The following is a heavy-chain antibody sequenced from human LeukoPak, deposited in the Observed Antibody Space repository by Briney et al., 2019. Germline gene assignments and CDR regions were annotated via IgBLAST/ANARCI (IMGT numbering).Heavy chain of an antibody. D-gene: IGHD3-22*01. J-gene: IGHJ4*02. CDR3: ARDLLPNYDSSGNYSPFDY. CDR1: GYTFTSYY. Sequence: GASVKVSCKASGYTFTSYYMHWVRQAPGQGLEWMGIINPSGGSTSYAQKFQGRVTMIRDTSTSTVYMELSSLRSEDTAVYYCARDLLPNYDSSGNYSPFDYWGQGTLVTVSS. CDR2: INPSGGST. V-gene: IGHV1-46*01.